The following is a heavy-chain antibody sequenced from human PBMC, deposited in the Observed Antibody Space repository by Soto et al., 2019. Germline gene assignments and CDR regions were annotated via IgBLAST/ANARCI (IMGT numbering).Heavy chain of an antibody. CDR3: AREGSSSWYLAWFDP. Sequence: SVKVSCKASGGTFSSYAISWVRQAPGQGLAWMGGILPIFGTANYAQKFQGRVTITADESTSTAYMELSSLRSEDTAVYYCAREGSSSWYLAWFDPWGQGTLVTVSS. V-gene: IGHV1-69*13. CDR2: ILPIFGTA. J-gene: IGHJ5*02. D-gene: IGHD6-13*01. CDR1: GGTFSSYA.